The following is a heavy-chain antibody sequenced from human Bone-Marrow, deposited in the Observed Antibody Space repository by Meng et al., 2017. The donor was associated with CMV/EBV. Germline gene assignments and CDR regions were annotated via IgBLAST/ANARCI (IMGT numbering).Heavy chain of an antibody. CDR3: ARGGGHYDFWSGYHYYYYYGMDV. J-gene: IGHJ6*02. CDR1: GFTFSSYW. CDR2: INSDGSST. Sequence: GESLKISCAASGFTFSSYWMHWVRQAPGKGLVWVSRINSDGSSTSYADSVKGRFTISRDNAKNTLYLQMNSLRAEDTAVYYCARGGGHYDFWSGYHYYYYYGMDVWGQGTTVNVAS. D-gene: IGHD3-3*01. V-gene: IGHV3-74*01.